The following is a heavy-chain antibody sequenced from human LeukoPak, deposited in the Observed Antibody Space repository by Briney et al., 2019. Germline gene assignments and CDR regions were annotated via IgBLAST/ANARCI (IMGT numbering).Heavy chain of an antibody. J-gene: IGHJ4*02. Sequence: PGRSLRLSCAASGFTFSSYGMHWVRQAPGKGLEGVADIWYDGSNKYYADSVKGRFTISRDNSKNTLKLQMNSLRAKDTAVYYCASPRSPGIAVAGYYFDYWGQGTLVTVSS. CDR1: GFTFSSYG. D-gene: IGHD6-19*01. CDR2: IWYDGSNK. V-gene: IGHV3-33*01. CDR3: ASPRSPGIAVAGYYFDY.